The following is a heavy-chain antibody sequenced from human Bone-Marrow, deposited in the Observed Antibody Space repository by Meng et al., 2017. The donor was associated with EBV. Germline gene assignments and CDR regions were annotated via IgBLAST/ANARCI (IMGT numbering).Heavy chain of an antibody. V-gene: IGHV1-69*01. CDR1: GGTFSSYA. CDR3: ARVFSSGYSEANWFDP. Sequence: QVQLVQSGAEVKKPXXXXXVXCKXAGGTFSSYAISWVRQAPGQGLEWMGGIIPIFGTANYAQKFQGRVTITADESTSTAYMELSSLRSEDTAVYYCARVFSSGYSEANWFDPWGQGTLVTVSS. CDR2: IIPIFGTA. D-gene: IGHD6-25*01. J-gene: IGHJ5*02.